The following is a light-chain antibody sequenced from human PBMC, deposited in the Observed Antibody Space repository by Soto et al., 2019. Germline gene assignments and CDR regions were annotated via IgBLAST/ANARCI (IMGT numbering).Light chain of an antibody. J-gene: IGKJ5*01. CDR3: QQRSNWPPT. V-gene: IGKV3-11*01. CDR2: DAS. Sequence: EIVLTQSPATLSLSPGERATLSCRASQSVNNYLAWYQQKPGQAPRLLIYDASNRAPGIPARFSGSGSGADFTLTISRLEPEDFAVYYCQQRSNWPPTCGQGTRLDIK. CDR1: QSVNNY.